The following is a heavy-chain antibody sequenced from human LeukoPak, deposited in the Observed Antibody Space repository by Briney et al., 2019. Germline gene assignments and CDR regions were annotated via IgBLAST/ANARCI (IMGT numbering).Heavy chain of an antibody. Sequence: SETLSLTCTVSGGSISGYYWSWIRQSPGKGLEWIGYIYYSRSTHYNPSLKSRVTISVDRSKNQFSLKMNSVTAADTAVYYCARVDGSYLGIDYWGQGTLVTVSS. J-gene: IGHJ4*02. CDR1: GGSISGYY. D-gene: IGHD1-26*01. CDR3: ARVDGSYLGIDY. CDR2: IYYSRST. V-gene: IGHV4-59*01.